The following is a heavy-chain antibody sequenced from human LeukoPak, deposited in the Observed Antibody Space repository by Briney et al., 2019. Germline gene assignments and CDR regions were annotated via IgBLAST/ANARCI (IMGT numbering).Heavy chain of an antibody. J-gene: IGHJ4*02. V-gene: IGHV1-18*01. Sequence: ASVKVSCKASGYTFTSYGISWVRRAPGQGLEWMGWISAYNGNTNYAQKLQGRVTMTTDTSTSTAYMELRSLRSDDTAVYYCARDFGIGSGPAGFDYWGQGTLVTVSS. CDR1: GYTFTSYG. CDR3: ARDFGIGSGPAGFDY. CDR2: ISAYNGNT. D-gene: IGHD2-15*01.